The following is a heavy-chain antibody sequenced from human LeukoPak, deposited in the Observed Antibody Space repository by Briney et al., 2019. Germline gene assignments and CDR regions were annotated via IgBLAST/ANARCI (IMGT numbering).Heavy chain of an antibody. V-gene: IGHV3-7*05. Sequence: PAGSLRLSCSASGFTFSTYAMHWVRQPPGKRPEWMANIKPDGSEEYYADSVKGRFTISRDNARNSLYLQMNSLRAEDTAVYYCARTTRSITVAPYYFDYWGQGTLVTVSS. CDR3: ARTTRSITVAPYYFDY. J-gene: IGHJ4*02. CDR1: GFTFSTYA. D-gene: IGHD6-19*01. CDR2: IKPDGSEE.